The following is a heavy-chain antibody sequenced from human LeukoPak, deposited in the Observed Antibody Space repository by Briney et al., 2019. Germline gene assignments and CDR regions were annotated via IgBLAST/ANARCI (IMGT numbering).Heavy chain of an antibody. D-gene: IGHD4-17*01. Sequence: GGSLRLSRAASGFTFDDYAMHWVRQAPGKGLEWVSGISWNSGSIGYADSVKGRFTISRDNAKNSLYLQMNSLRAEDMALYYCARHYGDYAYFDYWGQGTLVTVSS. CDR3: ARHYGDYAYFDY. CDR2: ISWNSGSI. J-gene: IGHJ4*02. CDR1: GFTFDDYA. V-gene: IGHV3-9*03.